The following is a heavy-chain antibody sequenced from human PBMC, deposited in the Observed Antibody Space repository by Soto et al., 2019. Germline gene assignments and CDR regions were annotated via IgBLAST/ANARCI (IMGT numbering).Heavy chain of an antibody. D-gene: IGHD2-21*01. CDR2: IYWDDDK. CDR3: VEGSQAPIHGH. V-gene: IGHV2-5*02. Sequence: QITLKESGPTLVKPTQTLPLTCTFSGFSLSTSGVGVGWFRQPPGTALEWLALIYWDDDKRYSPFLKSRLTITKVTSKNQVVLTMTNMDPVDTATYYCVEGSQAPIHGHWGQGTLVTVSS. J-gene: IGHJ1*01. CDR1: GFSLSTSGVG.